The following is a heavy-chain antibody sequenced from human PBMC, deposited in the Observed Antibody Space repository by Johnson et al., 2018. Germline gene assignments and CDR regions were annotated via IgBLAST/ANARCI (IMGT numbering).Heavy chain of an antibody. CDR3: AKSRGGSYYSAMGV. V-gene: IGHV3-23*04. D-gene: IGHD3-10*01. CDR2: ISGSGDNT. Sequence: EVQLVESGGGLVQXGGSMRVSCAASGFTFNNYAMSWVRQAPGKGLECVSTISGSGDNTYYAESVKGRFTISRDNSKNSLYLQMNTLRADDTALYYCAKSRGGSYYSAMGVWGQGTTVTVSS. CDR1: GFTFNNYA. J-gene: IGHJ6*02.